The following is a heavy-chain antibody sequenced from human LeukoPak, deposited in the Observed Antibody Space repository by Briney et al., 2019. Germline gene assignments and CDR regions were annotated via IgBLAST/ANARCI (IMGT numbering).Heavy chain of an antibody. J-gene: IGHJ4*02. V-gene: IGHV3-30*02. CDR1: GFKFSSYG. CDR2: IRYDGNNK. Sequence: PGGSLRLSCAASGFKFSSYGMHWVRQAPGKGLEWVAFIRYDGNNKYHADSVKGRFTISRDNSKNTLYLQMNSLRAEDTAVYYCAKLISPYDYWGQGTLVLVSS. CDR3: AKLISPYDY.